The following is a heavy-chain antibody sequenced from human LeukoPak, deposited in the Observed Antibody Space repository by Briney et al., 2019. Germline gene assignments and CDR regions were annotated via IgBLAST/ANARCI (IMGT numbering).Heavy chain of an antibody. V-gene: IGHV5-51*01. CDR3: ARQRRSSGWPNDY. D-gene: IGHD6-19*01. Sequence: GESLKISCKGSGYSFTSYWIAWVRQMPGKGLEWMGIIYPGDSDTRYSPSFQGQVTITADKSISTAYLQWSSLKASDNAVYYCARQRRSSGWPNDYWGQGTLVTVSS. CDR2: IYPGDSDT. CDR1: GYSFTSYW. J-gene: IGHJ4*02.